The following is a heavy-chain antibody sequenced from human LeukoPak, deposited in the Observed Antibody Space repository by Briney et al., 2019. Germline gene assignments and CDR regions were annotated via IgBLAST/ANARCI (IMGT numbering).Heavy chain of an antibody. CDR1: GGSISSSSAY. CDR3: VSPRGFSYGYFDS. J-gene: IGHJ4*02. Sequence: SETLSLACTVSGGSISSSSAYWGWIRQPPGKGLEWIGSIYYSKNTYYNPSLKSRVTISADTSKNQFSLTLGSVSATDTAVYYCVSPRGFSYGYFDSSGQGTLVTVSS. D-gene: IGHD5-18*01. V-gene: IGHV4-39*01. CDR2: IYYSKNT.